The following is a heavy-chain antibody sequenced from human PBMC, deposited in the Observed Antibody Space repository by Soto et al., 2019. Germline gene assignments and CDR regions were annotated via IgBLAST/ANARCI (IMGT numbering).Heavy chain of an antibody. V-gene: IGHV3-30-3*01. J-gene: IGHJ6*01. CDR3: ARDAAEAWEATTHYYYGMDV. CDR2: ISYDGSNK. D-gene: IGHD1-26*01. CDR1: GFTFSSYA. Sequence: QVQLVESGGGVVQPGRSLRLSCAASGFTFSSYAMHWVRQAPGKGLEWVAVISYDGSNKYYADSVKGRFTISRNNSKKALYLQINGLGAEETSVYYCARDAAEAWEATTHYYYGMDVWGQGTTVTVSS.